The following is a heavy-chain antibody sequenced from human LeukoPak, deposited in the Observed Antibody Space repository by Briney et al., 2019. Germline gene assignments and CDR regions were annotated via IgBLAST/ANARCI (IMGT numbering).Heavy chain of an antibody. CDR1: GGSISSYY. Sequence: SETLSLTCTVSGGSISSYYWSWIRQPAGKALEWIGRIYTSGSTHYNPSLKSRVTMSVDTSKNQFSLKLSSVTAADTAVYYCARDSAYSSSYDYWGQETLVTVSS. CDR2: IYTSGST. V-gene: IGHV4-4*07. D-gene: IGHD6-6*01. CDR3: ARDSAYSSSYDY. J-gene: IGHJ4*02.